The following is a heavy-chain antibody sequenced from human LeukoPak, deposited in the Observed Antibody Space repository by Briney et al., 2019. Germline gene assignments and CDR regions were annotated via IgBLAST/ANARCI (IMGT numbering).Heavy chain of an antibody. CDR1: GFTFSSYA. CDR3: CGDHTSSYYYYYMDV. CDR2: ISGSGGST. V-gene: IGHV3-23*01. Sequence: GGSLRLSCAASGFTFSSYAMSWVRQAPGKGLEWVSAISGSGGSTYYADSVKGRFTISRDNSKNTLYLQMNSLRAEDTAVYYCCGDHTSSYYYYYMDVWGKGTTVTVSS. J-gene: IGHJ6*03. D-gene: IGHD7-27*01.